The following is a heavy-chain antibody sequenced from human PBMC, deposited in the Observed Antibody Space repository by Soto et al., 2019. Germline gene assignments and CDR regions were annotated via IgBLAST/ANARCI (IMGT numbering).Heavy chain of an antibody. D-gene: IGHD6-19*01. V-gene: IGHV3-7*01. CDR1: GFTFSSYW. CDR3: ARDPSDRATAVRGKDDDWFDT. Sequence: RGSLRLSCAASGFTFSSYWMSWVRQAPGKGLEWVANIKQDGSEKYYVDSVKGRFTISRDNAKNSLYLQMNSLRAEDTAVYYCARDPSDRATAVRGKDDDWFDTWGQGTLVTVSS. CDR2: IKQDGSEK. J-gene: IGHJ5*02.